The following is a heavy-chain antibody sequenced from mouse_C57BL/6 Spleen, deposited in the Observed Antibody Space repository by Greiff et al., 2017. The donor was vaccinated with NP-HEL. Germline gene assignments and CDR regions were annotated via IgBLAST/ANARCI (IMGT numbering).Heavy chain of an antibody. CDR2: IYPGSGNT. CDR1: GYTFTDYY. V-gene: IGHV1-76*01. CDR3: ARYYDGSSPYAMDY. Sequence: QVQLQQSGAELVRPGASVKLSCKASGYTFTDYYINWVKQRPGQGLEWIARIYPGSGNTYYNEKFKGKATLTAEKSSSTAYMQLSSLTSEDSAVYFCARYYDGSSPYAMDYWGQGTSVTVSS. D-gene: IGHD1-1*01. J-gene: IGHJ4*01.